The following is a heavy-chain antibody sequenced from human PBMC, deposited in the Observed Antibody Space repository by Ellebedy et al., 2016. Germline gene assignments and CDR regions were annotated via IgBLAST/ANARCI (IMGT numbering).Heavy chain of an antibody. CDR1: GFTFSSYW. J-gene: IGHJ4*02. CDR2: INQVGSEK. CDR3: ARARIDY. V-gene: IGHV3-7*04. Sequence: GGSLRLSCAASGFTFSSYWTSWVRQVPGKGLEWVANINQVGSEKYYVESVKGRFTISRDNAKNLLYLQMNSLRVEDTAVYYCARARIDYWGQGTLVSVSS.